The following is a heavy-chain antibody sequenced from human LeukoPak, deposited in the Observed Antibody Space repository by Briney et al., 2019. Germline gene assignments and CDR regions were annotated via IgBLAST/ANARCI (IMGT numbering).Heavy chain of an antibody. Sequence: SETLSLTCAVCGGSFSGYYWSWIRQPPGKGLEWIGEINHSRSTNYNSSLKSRVTISVDTSKNQFSLKLSSVTAADTAEYYCARGYGVAAPIGFDYWGQGTLVTVSS. CDR2: INHSRST. J-gene: IGHJ4*02. D-gene: IGHD6-6*01. CDR1: GGSFSGYY. CDR3: ARGYGVAAPIGFDY. V-gene: IGHV4-34*01.